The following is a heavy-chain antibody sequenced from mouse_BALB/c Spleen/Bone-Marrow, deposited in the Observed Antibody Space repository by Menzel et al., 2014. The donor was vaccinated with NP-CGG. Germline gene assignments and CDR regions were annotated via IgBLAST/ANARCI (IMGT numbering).Heavy chain of an antibody. D-gene: IGHD2-3*01. Sequence: VKVVESGAELMKPGASVKISCKATGYTFSSYWIEWVKQRPGHGLEWIGEILPGSGSTNYNEKFKGKATFTAGTSSNTAYMQLSSLTSEDSAVYYCARSDGYYYAMDYWGQGTSASVSS. CDR1: GYTFSSYW. CDR2: ILPGSGST. CDR3: ARSDGYYYAMDY. V-gene: IGHV1-9*01. J-gene: IGHJ4*01.